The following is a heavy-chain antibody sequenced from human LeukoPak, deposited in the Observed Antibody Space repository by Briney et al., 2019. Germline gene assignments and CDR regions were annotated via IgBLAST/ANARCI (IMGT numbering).Heavy chain of an antibody. CDR2: IYYSGST. CDR1: GVSISSGGYY. V-gene: IGHV4-31*03. CDR3: ARDRGWTLDYGMDV. D-gene: IGHD2-15*01. Sequence: SETLSLTCTVSGVSISSGGYYWSWLRQHPGKGLEWIGYIYYSGSTYHNPSLKSRVTISVDTSKNQFSLKLSSVTAADTAVYYCARDRGWTLDYGMDVWGQGTTVTVSS. J-gene: IGHJ6*02.